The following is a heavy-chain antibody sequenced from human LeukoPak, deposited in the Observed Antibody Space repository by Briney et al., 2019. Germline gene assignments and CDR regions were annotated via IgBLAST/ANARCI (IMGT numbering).Heavy chain of an antibody. D-gene: IGHD2-2*01. CDR1: HYSITSGYY. CDR3: ASNYCSSTSCSDH. V-gene: IGHV4-38-2*01. J-gene: IGHJ4*02. CDR2: IYHSGST. Sequence: SETLSLTCSVSHYSITSGYYWGWIRQPPGKGLEWIGNIYHSGSTFYNPSLKSRVTISVDTSKNQFSLKLSSVTAADTAVYYCASNYCSSTSCSDHWGQGTLVTVSS.